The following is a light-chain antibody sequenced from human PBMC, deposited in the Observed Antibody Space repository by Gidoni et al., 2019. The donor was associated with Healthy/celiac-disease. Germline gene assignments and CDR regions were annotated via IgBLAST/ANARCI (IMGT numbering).Light chain of an antibody. J-gene: IGLJ3*02. V-gene: IGLV3-10*01. CDR1: ALPTTY. Sequence: SYELTQPPSVSVSPGQTARITCPGDALPTTYPYWYQQKSGQAPVLVIYEESKRPAGIPDRFSGSSSGTMATLTISGAQVEDEADYYCYSTDSSGNHRIWVFGGGTKLTVL. CDR2: EES. CDR3: YSTDSSGNHRIWV.